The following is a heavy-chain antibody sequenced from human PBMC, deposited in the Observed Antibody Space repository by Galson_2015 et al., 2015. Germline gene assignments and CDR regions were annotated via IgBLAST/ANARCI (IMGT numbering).Heavy chain of an antibody. CDR3: ARDVFDF. Sequence: SVKLSCTASGYIFSSYGISWVRQAPGQGLEWMGWISAYNGNTNYAQKLQGRVTMTTDTSTSTAYMEMRSLRSDDTAVYYCARDVFDFWGQGTLVTVSS. CDR1: GYIFSSYG. V-gene: IGHV1-18*01. D-gene: IGHD3-3*01. CDR2: ISAYNGNT. J-gene: IGHJ4*02.